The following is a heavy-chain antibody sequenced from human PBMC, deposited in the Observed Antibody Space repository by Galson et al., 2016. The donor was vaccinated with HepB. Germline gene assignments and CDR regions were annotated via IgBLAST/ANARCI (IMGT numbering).Heavy chain of an antibody. CDR1: GFTVSSNF. Sequence: SLRLSCAASGFTVSSNFMSWVRQAPGKGLEWVSVIHSGGSIYYAESVKGRFTTSRDNSKTTMFLQMHSLRAEDTAVYYCASTDWAGEWYPPNHDYWGQGTLVIVSS. D-gene: IGHD3-16*01. V-gene: IGHV3-53*01. CDR2: IHSGGSI. J-gene: IGHJ4*02. CDR3: ASTDWAGEWYPPNHDY.